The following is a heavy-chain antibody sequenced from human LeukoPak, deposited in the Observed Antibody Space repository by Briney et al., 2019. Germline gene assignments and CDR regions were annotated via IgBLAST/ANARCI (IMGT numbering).Heavy chain of an antibody. D-gene: IGHD2-21*01. CDR3: ACGGDCLDY. Sequence: PSETLSLTCAVYGGSFSGYYWSWIRQPPGKGMEWIGEINHSGSTNYNPSLKSRVTISVDTSKNQFSLKLSSVTAADTAVYYCACGGDCLDYWGQGTLVTVSS. CDR2: INHSGST. CDR1: GGSFSGYY. J-gene: IGHJ4*02. V-gene: IGHV4-34*01.